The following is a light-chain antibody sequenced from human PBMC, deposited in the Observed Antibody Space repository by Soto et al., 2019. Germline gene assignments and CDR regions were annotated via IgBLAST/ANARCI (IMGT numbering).Light chain of an antibody. CDR1: SSDVGVYNY. V-gene: IGLV2-14*01. J-gene: IGLJ1*01. Sequence: QSVLTQPRSVSGSPGQSVTISCTGTSSDVGVYNYVSWYQQYPDKAPKLIIYEVTNRPSGVSSRFSGSKSGNTASLTISGLRSEDEAAYYCSSYTTSTTLFYVFGTGTKVTVL. CDR2: EVT. CDR3: SSYTTSTTLFYV.